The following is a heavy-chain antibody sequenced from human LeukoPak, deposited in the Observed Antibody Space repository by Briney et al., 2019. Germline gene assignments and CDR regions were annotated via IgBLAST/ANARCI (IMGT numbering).Heavy chain of an antibody. CDR2: ISGSGGST. Sequence: GGSLRLSCAASGFTFSSYAMSWVRQAPGKGLEWVSAISGSGGSTYYADSVKGRFTISRDNAKNSLYLQMNSLRAEDTAVYYCAIFSTGSYYDDAFDIWGQGTMVTVSS. CDR1: GFTFSSYA. CDR3: AIFSTGSYYDDAFDI. V-gene: IGHV3-23*01. J-gene: IGHJ3*02. D-gene: IGHD3-10*01.